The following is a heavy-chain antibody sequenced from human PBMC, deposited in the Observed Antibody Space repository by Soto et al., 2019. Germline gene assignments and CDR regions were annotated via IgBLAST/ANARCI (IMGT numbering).Heavy chain of an antibody. D-gene: IGHD2-21*01. CDR3: ARAYGGDVFDY. CDR1: GRSFSGYY. J-gene: IGHJ4*02. Sequence: QVQLQQWGAGLLKPSETLSLTCAVYGRSFSGYYWSWIRQPPGKGLEWIGEINNSGSTNYNPSLKSRVTISVDTSKNHFSLKLSSLTAADTAVYYCARAYGGDVFDYWGQGTLVTVSS. CDR2: INNSGST. V-gene: IGHV4-34*01.